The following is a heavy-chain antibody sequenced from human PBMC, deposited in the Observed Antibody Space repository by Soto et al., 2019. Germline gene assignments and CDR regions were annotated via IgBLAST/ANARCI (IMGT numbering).Heavy chain of an antibody. D-gene: IGHD2-2*01. Sequence: ASVKVSCKASGYTFTSYYMHWVRQAPGQGLEWMGIINPSGGSTSYAQKFQGRVTMTRDTSTSTVYMELSSLRSEDTAVYYCARTDCSSTSCYSGWFDPWGQGTLVT. CDR3: ARTDCSSTSCYSGWFDP. CDR1: GYTFTSYY. V-gene: IGHV1-46*01. CDR2: INPSGGST. J-gene: IGHJ5*02.